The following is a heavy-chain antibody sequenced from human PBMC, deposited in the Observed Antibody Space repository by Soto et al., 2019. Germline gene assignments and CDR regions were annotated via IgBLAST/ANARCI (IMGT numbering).Heavy chain of an antibody. D-gene: IGHD1-1*01. Sequence: EVQLVESGGGLVQPGRSLRLSCAASGFTFDDYAMHWVRQAPGKGLEWVSGISWNSGSIGYADSVKGRFNISRDNAKNSLYLQMNSLRAEDTALYYCAKDMQLEQIGYFDYWGQGTLVTVSS. V-gene: IGHV3-9*01. CDR3: AKDMQLEQIGYFDY. J-gene: IGHJ4*02. CDR1: GFTFDDYA. CDR2: ISWNSGSI.